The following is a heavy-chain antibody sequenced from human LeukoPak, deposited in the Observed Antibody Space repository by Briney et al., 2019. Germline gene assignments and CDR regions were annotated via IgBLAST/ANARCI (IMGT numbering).Heavy chain of an antibody. V-gene: IGHV1-18*01. J-gene: IGHJ1*01. CDR3: AKDEKNDQRGPFEF. D-gene: IGHD3-9*01. Sequence: ASVKVSCKTSAYAFADNGISWLLQAPGQGLEWMGWISGYSGKTLYTQKFQGRVTMTTDTSTSTAYMDLRSLRPDVTAIYYCAKDEKNDQRGPFEFWGQGTLVTVSS. CDR2: ISGYSGKT. CDR1: AYAFADNG.